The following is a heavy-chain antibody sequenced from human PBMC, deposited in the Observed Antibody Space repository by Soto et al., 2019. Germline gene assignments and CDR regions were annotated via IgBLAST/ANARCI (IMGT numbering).Heavy chain of an antibody. CDR3: ARPKLRFLEWLPRYYYYYGMDV. CDR2: ISSSSSYI. CDR1: GFTFSSYS. Sequence: GGSLRLSCAASGFTFSSYSMNWVRQAPGKGLEWVSSISSSSSYIYYADSVKGRFTISRDNAKNTLYLQMNSLRAEDTAVYYCARPKLRFLEWLPRYYYYYGMDVWGQGTTVTVSS. V-gene: IGHV3-21*01. D-gene: IGHD3-3*01. J-gene: IGHJ6*02.